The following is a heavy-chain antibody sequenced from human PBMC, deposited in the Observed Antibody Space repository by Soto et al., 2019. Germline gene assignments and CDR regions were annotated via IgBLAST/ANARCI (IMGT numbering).Heavy chain of an antibody. CDR3: ARGDYCSSTSCYTSYYYGMDV. J-gene: IGHJ6*02. Sequence: LRLSCAASGFTFSDYYMSWIRQAPGKGLEWVSYISSSSSYTNYADSVKGRFTISRDNAKNSLYLQMNGLRAEDTAVYYCARGDYCSSTSCYTSYYYGMDVWGQGTTVTVSS. CDR1: GFTFSDYY. D-gene: IGHD2-2*02. V-gene: IGHV3-11*06. CDR2: ISSSSSYT.